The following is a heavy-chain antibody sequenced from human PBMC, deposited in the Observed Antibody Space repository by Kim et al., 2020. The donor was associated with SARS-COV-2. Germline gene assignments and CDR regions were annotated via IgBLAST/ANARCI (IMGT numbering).Heavy chain of an antibody. CDR3: SKDMVH. CDR1: GFTFSSYV. V-gene: IGHV3-23*01. Sequence: GGSLRLSCAASGFTFSSYVMNWVRQAPGRGLEWVSAITTTGGTTYYADSVKGRFSISRDNSRNTLSLQMNSLRADDTAVYYCSKDMVHWGQGTLVTVSS. CDR2: ITTTGGTT. J-gene: IGHJ4*02. D-gene: IGHD3-10*01.